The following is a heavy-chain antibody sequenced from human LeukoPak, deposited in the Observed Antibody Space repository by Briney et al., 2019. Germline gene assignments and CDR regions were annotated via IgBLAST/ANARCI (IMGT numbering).Heavy chain of an antibody. Sequence: GASVKVSCKASGYTCTSYGISWVRQAPGQGLEWMGWISTYNGNTNYAQKVQGRVTMTTDTSTSTAYMELRSLRSDDTAVYYCARDYSSGWPNFDYWGQGTLVTVSS. V-gene: IGHV1-18*01. CDR2: ISTYNGNT. D-gene: IGHD6-19*01. J-gene: IGHJ4*02. CDR3: ARDYSSGWPNFDY. CDR1: GYTCTSYG.